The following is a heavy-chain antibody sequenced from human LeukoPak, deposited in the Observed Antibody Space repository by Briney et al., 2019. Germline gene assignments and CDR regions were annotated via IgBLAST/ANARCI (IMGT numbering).Heavy chain of an antibody. CDR2: ISGYDGKT. CDR3: ARVAYTKVFDT. V-gene: IGHV1-18*01. Sequence: ASVKVSCKGSGYTFTNFGVTWVRQAPGHGLEWVGWISGYDGKTRYAQKLQGRVTMTTDISTTTAHMELRSLRSDDTAVYYCARVAYTKVFDTWGQGGLVTVSS. J-gene: IGHJ5*02. CDR1: GYTFTNFG. D-gene: IGHD2-21*01.